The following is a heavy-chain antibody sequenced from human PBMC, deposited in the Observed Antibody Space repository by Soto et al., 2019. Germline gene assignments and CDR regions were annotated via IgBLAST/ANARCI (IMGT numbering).Heavy chain of an antibody. V-gene: IGHV1-18*04. J-gene: IGHJ4*02. CDR3: ARAISAAGTFDY. D-gene: IGHD6-13*01. CDR1: GYTFTNYG. Sequence: ASVKVSCKASGYTFTNYGITWVRQAPGQGLEWMGWISAYNGNTNYAQKFQGRVTMTTDSSTSTAYMELRSLRSDDTAVYYCARAISAAGTFDYWGQGTLVTVSS. CDR2: ISAYNGNT.